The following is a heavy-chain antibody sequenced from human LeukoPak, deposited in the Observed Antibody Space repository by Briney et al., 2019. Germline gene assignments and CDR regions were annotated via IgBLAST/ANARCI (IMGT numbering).Heavy chain of an antibody. J-gene: IGHJ6*03. CDR3: ARRHFYCSGGSCYYYYYYMDV. D-gene: IGHD2-15*01. Sequence: SETLSLTCTVSGGSISSYYWSWIRQPPGKGLEWIGYIYSSGSTNYNPSLKSRVTISVDTSNNQFSLKLSSVTAADTAVYYCARRHFYCSGGSCYYYYYYMDVWGKGTTVTVSS. CDR1: GGSISSYY. V-gene: IGHV4-59*12. CDR2: IYSSGST.